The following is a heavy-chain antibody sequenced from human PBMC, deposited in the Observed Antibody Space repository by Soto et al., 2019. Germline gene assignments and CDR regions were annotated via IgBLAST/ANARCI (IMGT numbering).Heavy chain of an antibody. D-gene: IGHD6-6*01. V-gene: IGHV1-18*04. Sequence: QAQPAQSGPELKSPGASVKVSCKASGYTFTDYAISWVRQAPGQGFQWVGWISPYSGNTTSAENFFDRVTMTTDTSTKTAYLELRSLRSDDTAVYYCARDHGLAWAVRPANYYYAMDVWGQGTTVTVSS. J-gene: IGHJ6*02. CDR2: ISPYSGNT. CDR3: ARDHGLAWAVRPANYYYAMDV. CDR1: GYTFTDYA.